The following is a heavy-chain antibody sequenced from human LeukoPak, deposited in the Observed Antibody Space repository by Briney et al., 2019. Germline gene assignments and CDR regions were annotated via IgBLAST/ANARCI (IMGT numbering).Heavy chain of an antibody. Sequence: PSETLSLTCTVSGGSISSGGYYWSWIRQPPGKGLEWIGYIYHSGSTYYNPSLKSRVTISVDRSKNQFSLKLSSVTAADTAVYYCAREHDTTVVTHFDYWGQGTLVTVSS. CDR2: IYHSGST. J-gene: IGHJ4*02. D-gene: IGHD4-23*01. CDR3: AREHDTTVVTHFDY. V-gene: IGHV4-30-2*01. CDR1: GGSISSGGYY.